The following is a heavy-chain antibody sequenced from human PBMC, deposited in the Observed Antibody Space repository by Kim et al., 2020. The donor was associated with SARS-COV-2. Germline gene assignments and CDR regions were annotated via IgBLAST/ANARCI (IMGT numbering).Heavy chain of an antibody. J-gene: IGHJ4*02. CDR3: ARERWIQLWIFDY. Sequence: SETLSLTCAVSGGSISSSNWWSWVRQPPGKGLEWIGEIYHSGSTNYNPSLKSRVTISVDKSKNQFSLKLSSVTAADTAVHYCARERWIQLWIFDYWGQGTLVTVSS. CDR2: IYHSGST. CDR1: GGSISSSNW. V-gene: IGHV4-4*02. D-gene: IGHD5-18*01.